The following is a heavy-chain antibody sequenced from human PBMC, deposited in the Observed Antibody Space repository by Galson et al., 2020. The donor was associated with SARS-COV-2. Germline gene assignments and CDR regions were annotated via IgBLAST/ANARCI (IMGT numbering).Heavy chain of an antibody. V-gene: IGHV3-21*01. CDR1: GTTSSTYT. D-gene: IGHD3-22*01. CDR3: ARDRITMIVVVTTDAFDI. Sequence: ESLKISCAASGTTSSTYTMNWVRQAPRKVMEWVSSISSSSSYIYYADSVKGRFTISRHNAKNSLYLQMTSLRAEDTAVYYCARDRITMIVVVTTDAFDIWGQGTMVTVSS. J-gene: IGHJ3*02. CDR2: ISSSSSYI.